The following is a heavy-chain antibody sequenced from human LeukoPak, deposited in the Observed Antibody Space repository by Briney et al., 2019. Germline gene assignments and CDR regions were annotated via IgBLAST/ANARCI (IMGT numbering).Heavy chain of an antibody. CDR1: GGSISSGSYY. CDR2: MYYSGTT. J-gene: IGHJ6*03. CDR3: ARGRGSSSFGIGSHKSPHLYYYYYMDV. V-gene: IGHV4-39*01. Sequence: PSETLSLTCTVSGGSISSGSYYWGWIRQPPGKGLEWIASMYYSGTTFYSPSLKSRVTISVDTSKNQLSLKLNSVTAADTAVYYCARGRGSSSFGIGSHKSPHLYYYYYMDVWGKGTTVTVSS. D-gene: IGHD6-6*01.